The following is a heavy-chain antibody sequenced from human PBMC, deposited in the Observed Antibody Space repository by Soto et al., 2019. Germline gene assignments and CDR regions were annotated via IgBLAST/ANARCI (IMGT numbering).Heavy chain of an antibody. CDR2: ISGNGGST. D-gene: IGHD3-9*01. Sequence: GGSLRLSCAASGFTFSSYAMSWVRQAPGKGLEWVSAISGNGGSTYYADSVKGRFTISRDNSKNALYLQMNSLRAEDTAVYYCAKDYESLYDILTGGVPDAFDIWGQGTMVTVSS. J-gene: IGHJ3*02. V-gene: IGHV3-23*01. CDR1: GFTFSSYA. CDR3: AKDYESLYDILTGGVPDAFDI.